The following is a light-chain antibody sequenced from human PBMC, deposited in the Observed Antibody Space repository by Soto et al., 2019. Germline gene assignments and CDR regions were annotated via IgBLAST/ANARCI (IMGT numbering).Light chain of an antibody. V-gene: IGKV1-5*01. J-gene: IGKJ1*01. CDR3: QQYDYYWT. CDR1: QTVNGW. CDR2: DAS. Sequence: DIQMTQSPSTLSASVGDRVIITCRASQTVNGWLAWYQRKPGKAPKLLIYDASSLESGVPSRFSGSGSGTEYSLTISSLQPDDFATYYCQQYDYYWTFGQGTKVEIK.